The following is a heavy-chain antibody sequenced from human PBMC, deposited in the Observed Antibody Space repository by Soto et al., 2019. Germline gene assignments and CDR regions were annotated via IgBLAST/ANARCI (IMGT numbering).Heavy chain of an antibody. V-gene: IGHV3-74*01. D-gene: IGHD3-22*01. CDR2: INNDGSST. Sequence: GGSLRLACAASGLTLNSFFMHWVRQVPGKGRIWVSRINNDGSSTTDADSLKGRSTISRDNAKNTLYLQMNSLRAEDTAVYYCAKDRGEYYYASSGSPWAFDYWGQGTLVTVSS. J-gene: IGHJ4*02. CDR3: AKDRGEYYYASSGSPWAFDY. CDR1: GLTLNSFF.